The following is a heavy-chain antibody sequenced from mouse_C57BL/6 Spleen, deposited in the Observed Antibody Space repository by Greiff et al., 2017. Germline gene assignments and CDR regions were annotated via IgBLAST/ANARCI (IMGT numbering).Heavy chain of an antibody. D-gene: IGHD1-1*01. CDR1: GYTFPSSW. J-gene: IGHJ2*01. V-gene: IGHV1-52*01. CDR2: IDPSDSIT. Sequence: QVQLQQPGAELVRPGPSVNLSCKASGYTFPSSWMHWVKQRPIQGLEWFGNIDPSDSITHYNKKFKDKATLTVDKSSSTAYMQLSSLTSEDSAVYYGARGEYYGSSYGYFDYWGQGTTLTVSS. CDR3: ARGEYYGSSYGYFDY.